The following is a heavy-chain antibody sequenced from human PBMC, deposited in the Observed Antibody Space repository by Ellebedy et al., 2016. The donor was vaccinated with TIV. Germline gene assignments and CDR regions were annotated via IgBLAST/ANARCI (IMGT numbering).Heavy chain of an antibody. J-gene: IGHJ4*02. CDR3: ARQNLAYYYDSSGYSPIYYFDY. CDR1: GGSISSSSYY. Sequence: SETLSLTCTVSGGSISSSSYYWGCIRQPPGKGLEWIGSIYYSGNTYYNPSLKSRVTISVDTSTNQFSLKLSSVTAADTAVYYCARQNLAYYYDSSGYSPIYYFDYWGQGTLVTVSS. CDR2: IYYSGNT. V-gene: IGHV4-39*01. D-gene: IGHD3-22*01.